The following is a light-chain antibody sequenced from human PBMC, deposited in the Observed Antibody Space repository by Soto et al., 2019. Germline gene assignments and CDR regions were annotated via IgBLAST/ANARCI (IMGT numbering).Light chain of an antibody. Sequence: QSALTQPRSVSGSPGQSVTTSCSGTSSDVGGYSYVSWYQQRPGKAPKLMIYDVITRPSGVPDRFSGSKSGNTASLTISGLQAEDEADYFCCSYAGSYTFVFGTGTKPTVL. V-gene: IGLV2-11*01. J-gene: IGLJ1*01. CDR2: DVI. CDR3: CSYAGSYTFV. CDR1: SSDVGGYSY.